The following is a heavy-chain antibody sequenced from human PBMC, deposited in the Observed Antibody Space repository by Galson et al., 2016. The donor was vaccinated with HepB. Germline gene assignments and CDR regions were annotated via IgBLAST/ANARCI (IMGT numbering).Heavy chain of an antibody. D-gene: IGHD3-16*01. CDR3: AREFSHDNPAWGSYGMDV. CDR2: IFYNGRT. Sequence: SETLSLTCTVSDYSISSGYFWGWIRQPPGQGLEYIGHIFYNGRTTYNPSLKSRITISLDTSKNQFSLNLNSVTAADTALYYCAREFSHDNPAWGSYGMDVWGRGTTVTVSS. CDR1: DYSISSGYF. V-gene: IGHV4-61*01. J-gene: IGHJ6*02.